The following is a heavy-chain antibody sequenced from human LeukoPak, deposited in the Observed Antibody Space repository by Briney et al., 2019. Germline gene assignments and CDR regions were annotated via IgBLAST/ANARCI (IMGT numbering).Heavy chain of an antibody. V-gene: IGHV3-9*03. CDR2: ISYNSDNI. CDR1: GFTFDDYA. Sequence: PGRSLRLSCAASGFTFDDYAMHWVRQAPGKGLEWVSSISYNSDNIDYADSVKGRFTISRDNAKSSLYLQMNSLRAEDMALYYCGKGGCSSTRCYLNIWGQGTLVTVSS. D-gene: IGHD2-2*01. J-gene: IGHJ4*02. CDR3: GKGGCSSTRCYLNI.